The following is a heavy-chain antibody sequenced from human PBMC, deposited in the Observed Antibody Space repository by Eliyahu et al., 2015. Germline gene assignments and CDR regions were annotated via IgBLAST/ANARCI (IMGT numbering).Heavy chain of an antibody. CDR2: XXYDGSNK. Sequence: CPASGXTFSSYGMXWVRQAPGKGLEWVAXXXYDGSNKYYADSVKGRFTISRDNSKNTLYLQMNSLRAEDTAVYYCAREAQYYDILTGYGAEYFQHWGQGTLVTVSS. J-gene: IGHJ1*01. CDR1: GXTFSSYG. CDR3: AREAQYYDILTGYGAEYFQH. D-gene: IGHD3-9*01. V-gene: IGHV3-33*01.